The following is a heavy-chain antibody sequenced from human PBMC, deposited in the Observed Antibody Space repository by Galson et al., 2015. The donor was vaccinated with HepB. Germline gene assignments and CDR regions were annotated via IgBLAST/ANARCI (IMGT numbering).Heavy chain of an antibody. CDR3: AGERDEGSDYGVSGYFDI. Sequence: SVKVSCKASGGTFSSYAISWVRQAPGQGLEWMGGIIPIFGTANYAQKFQGRVTITADESTSTAYMELSSLRSEDTAVYYCAGERDEGSDYGVSGYFDIWGQGTMVTVSS. V-gene: IGHV1-69*13. D-gene: IGHD4-17*01. CDR1: GGTFSSYA. J-gene: IGHJ3*02. CDR2: IIPIFGTA.